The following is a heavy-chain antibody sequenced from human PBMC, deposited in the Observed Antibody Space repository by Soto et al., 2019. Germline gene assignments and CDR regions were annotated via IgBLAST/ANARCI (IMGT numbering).Heavy chain of an antibody. J-gene: IGHJ4*02. Sequence: QVQLVESGGGVVQPGGCLTLSCAASGFAFSTYGMHWVRQAPGRGLEWVAFISYDGKNQYYTDSVKGRFTISRDNSKNTLYLQMNSLGNEDTAVYYCAKGGGAGYYDISGYCLDSWGRGPLVAVSS. D-gene: IGHD3-22*01. CDR1: GFAFSTYG. CDR2: ISYDGKNQ. CDR3: AKGGGAGYYDISGYCLDS. V-gene: IGHV3-30*18.